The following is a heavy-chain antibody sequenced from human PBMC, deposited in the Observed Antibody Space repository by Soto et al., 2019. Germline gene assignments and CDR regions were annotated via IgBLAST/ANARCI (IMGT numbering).Heavy chain of an antibody. J-gene: IGHJ5*02. CDR3: SRLFYGDYLGWPYNWFDP. CDR2: IYPGDSDT. Sequence: GESMKISCKGSGYSFTSYWIGWVRQMPGKGLEWMGIIYPGDSDTRYSPSFQGQVTISADKSISTAYLQWSSLKASDTAMYYCSRLFYGDYLGWPYNWFDPWGHGALVTVSS. V-gene: IGHV5-51*01. CDR1: GYSFTSYW. D-gene: IGHD4-17*01.